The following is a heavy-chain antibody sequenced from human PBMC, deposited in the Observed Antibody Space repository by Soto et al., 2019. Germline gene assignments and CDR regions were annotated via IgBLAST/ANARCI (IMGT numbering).Heavy chain of an antibody. CDR3: AGVDY. V-gene: IGHV3-21*01. J-gene: IGHJ4*02. CDR1: GXTFSRVS. CDR2: VISGSSDT. Sequence: GSLRLSCDASGXTFSRVSMNWVRQVPGKGLEWVASVISGSSDTWYADSVKCVFIISRDNAQNSLFLQMNTLRPEDTAMYYCAGVDYWGPGTQVTVSS.